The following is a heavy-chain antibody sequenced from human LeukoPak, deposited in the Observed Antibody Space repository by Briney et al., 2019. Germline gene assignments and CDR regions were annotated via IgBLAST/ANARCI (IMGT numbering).Heavy chain of an antibody. CDR3: APSLPRYSSSWYLFNY. CDR2: ISYDGSNK. V-gene: IGHV3-30*03. CDR1: GFTFSSYG. D-gene: IGHD6-13*01. J-gene: IGHJ4*02. Sequence: GGSLRLSCAASGFTFSSYGMHWVRQAPGKGLEWVAVISYDGSNKNYADSVKGRFTISRDNSKNTLYLQMNSLRAEDTAVYYCAPSLPRYSSSWYLFNYWGQGTLVTVSS.